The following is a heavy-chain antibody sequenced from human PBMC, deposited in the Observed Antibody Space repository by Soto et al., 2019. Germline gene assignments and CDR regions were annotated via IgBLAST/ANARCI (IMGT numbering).Heavy chain of an antibody. J-gene: IGHJ5*02. Sequence: QVTLKESGPVLVKPTETLTLTCTVSGFSLNNARMGVSWIRQPPGKALEWLAHIFSNDEKSYSTSLKSRLTISKDTSKRRVVLTMTNMDPVDTATYYCARIRKLSDYYDSSGPRNNCFDPWGQGTLVTVSS. CDR1: GFSLNNARMG. CDR3: ARIRKLSDYYDSSGPRNNCFDP. CDR2: IFSNDEK. V-gene: IGHV2-26*01. D-gene: IGHD3-22*01.